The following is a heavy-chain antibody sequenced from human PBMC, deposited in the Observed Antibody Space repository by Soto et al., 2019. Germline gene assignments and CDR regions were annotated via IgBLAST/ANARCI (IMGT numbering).Heavy chain of an antibody. Sequence: QVQLVQSGAEVKKPGASVKVSCKASGYTFTSYYMHWVRQAPGQGLEWMGIINPSGGSTSYAQKFQGRVTMTRETSTSTVYMELSSLRSEDTAVYYCARALGYCSSTSCYNPGGSPGYYGMDVWGQGTTVTVSS. V-gene: IGHV1-46*01. D-gene: IGHD2-2*02. J-gene: IGHJ6*02. CDR3: ARALGYCSSTSCYNPGGSPGYYGMDV. CDR2: INPSGGST. CDR1: GYTFTSYY.